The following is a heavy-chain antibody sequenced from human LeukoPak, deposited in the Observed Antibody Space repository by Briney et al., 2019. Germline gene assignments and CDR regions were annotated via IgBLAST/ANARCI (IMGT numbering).Heavy chain of an antibody. CDR1: GDSVTSNSVS. CDR2: TFYGSKWYY. D-gene: IGHD6-19*01. CDR3: ARDRPNSSGWTPLDY. J-gene: IGHJ4*02. Sequence: ASQTHSLTCAISGDSVTSNSVSWNWIRQSPSRGLEWLGPTFYGSKWYYDYALSVKSRITVTPDTSKTQFSLQLNCVTPEDTAVYYCARDRPNSSGWTPLDYWGQGTLVTVSS. V-gene: IGHV6-1*01.